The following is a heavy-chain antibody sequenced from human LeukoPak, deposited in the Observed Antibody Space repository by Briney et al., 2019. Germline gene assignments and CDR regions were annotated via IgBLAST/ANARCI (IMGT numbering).Heavy chain of an antibody. CDR3: AKGRYGSGSSDY. CDR1: GFTFKVYA. V-gene: IGHV3-23*01. J-gene: IGHJ4*02. CDR2: ISGSGHST. D-gene: IGHD3-10*01. Sequence: GGSLRLSCVASGFTFKVYAMNWVRQAPGRGLEWVSGISGSGHSTYYADSVKGRFTISRDNSKNTLYLQMNSLRAEDTAVYYCAKGRYGSGSSDYWGQGTLVTVSS.